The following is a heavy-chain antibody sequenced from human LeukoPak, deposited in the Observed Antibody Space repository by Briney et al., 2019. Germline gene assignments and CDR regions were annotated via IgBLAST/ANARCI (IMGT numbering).Heavy chain of an antibody. D-gene: IGHD3-10*01. J-gene: IGHJ4*02. Sequence: ASVKVSCKASGYTLTSYDINWVRQATGQGLEWMGWMNPNSGNTGYAQKLQGRVTMTRNTSISTAYMELSSLRSEDTAVYYCARGTIMVQGVNWGQGTLVTVSS. V-gene: IGHV1-8*01. CDR3: ARGTIMVQGVN. CDR1: GYTLTSYD. CDR2: MNPNSGNT.